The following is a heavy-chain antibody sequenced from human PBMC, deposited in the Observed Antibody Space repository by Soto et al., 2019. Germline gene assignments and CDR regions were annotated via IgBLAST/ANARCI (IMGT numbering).Heavy chain of an antibody. D-gene: IGHD1-26*01. CDR2: TYYRSKWYY. CDR1: GDSVSSNIAG. CDR3: ARGEQYSGRIFDY. J-gene: IGHJ4*01. Sequence: SQTLSLTCAITGDSVSSNIAGWSCVRQSPSRGLEWLGRTYYRSKWYYEYAVSVRGRITINPDTSKNQYSLQLNSVTPEDTAVYFCARGEQYSGRIFDYWGQGTLVTVSS. V-gene: IGHV6-1*01.